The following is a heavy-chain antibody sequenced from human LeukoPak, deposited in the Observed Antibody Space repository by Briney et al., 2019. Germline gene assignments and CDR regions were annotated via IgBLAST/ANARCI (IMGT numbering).Heavy chain of an antibody. V-gene: IGHV3-7*01. CDR3: ASQGYCSSGSCSFPRHPFDY. CDR1: GFTLRTYW. CDR2: IKQDGSEK. D-gene: IGHD2-15*01. J-gene: IGHJ4*02. Sequence: GGSLRLSCAASGFTLRTYWMSWVRQAPGKGLEWVANIKQDGSEKYYVDSVRGRFTISRDNAKNSLSLQMNSLRAEDTAVYYCASQGYCSSGSCSFPRHPFDYWGQGTLVTVSS.